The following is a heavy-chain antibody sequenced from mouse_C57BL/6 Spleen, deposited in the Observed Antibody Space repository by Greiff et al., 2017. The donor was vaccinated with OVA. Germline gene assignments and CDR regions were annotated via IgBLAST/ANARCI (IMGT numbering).Heavy chain of an antibody. V-gene: IGHV1-69*01. Sequence: QVQLQQPGAELVMPGASVKLSCKASGYTFTSYWMHWVKQRPGQGLEWIGEIDPSDSYTNYNQKFKGKSTLTVDKSSSTAYMQLSCLTSEDSAVYYCARSRGTGYFDYWGQGTTLTVSS. CDR3: ARSRGTGYFDY. D-gene: IGHD3-3*01. J-gene: IGHJ2*01. CDR1: GYTFTSYW. CDR2: IDPSDSYT.